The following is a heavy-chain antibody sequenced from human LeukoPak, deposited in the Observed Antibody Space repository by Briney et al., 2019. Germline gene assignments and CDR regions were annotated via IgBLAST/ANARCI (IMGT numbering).Heavy chain of an antibody. J-gene: IGHJ5*02. V-gene: IGHV3-73*01. D-gene: IGHD3-16*01. Sequence: GGSLRLSCAASGFTFSNSAIHWVRQAPGKGLEWVGRIRGKGYSDPPAYAASVKGRFTISRDDSKSTAFLQMNSLKAEDTAVYFCTVPQSGGNWFDPWGPGTLVTVSS. CDR3: TVPQSGGNWFDP. CDR2: IRGKGYSDPP. CDR1: GFTFSNSA.